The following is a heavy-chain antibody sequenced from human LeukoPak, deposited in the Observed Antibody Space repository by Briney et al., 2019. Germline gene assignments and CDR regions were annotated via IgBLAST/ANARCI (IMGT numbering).Heavy chain of an antibody. CDR1: GGSISSSTHY. CDR2: IYYSGST. J-gene: IGHJ4*02. Sequence: SETLSLTCTVSGGSISSSTHYWGWMRQPPGKGLEWIASIYYSGSTYYNPSLKSRVTISVDTSKSQFSLKLSSVTAADTAVYYCASDLSIRWYYYWGQGTLVTVSS. D-gene: IGHD6-13*01. V-gene: IGHV4-39*01. CDR3: ASDLSIRWYYY.